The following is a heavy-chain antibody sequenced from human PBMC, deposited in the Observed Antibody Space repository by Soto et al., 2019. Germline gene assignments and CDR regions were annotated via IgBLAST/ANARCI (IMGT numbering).Heavy chain of an antibody. J-gene: IGHJ6*02. CDR1: GGSISSGDYY. V-gene: IGHV4-30-4*01. Sequence: SETLSLTCTVPGGSISSGDYYWSWVRQPPGKGLEWIGYIYYSGSTYYNPSLKSRVTISVDTSKNQFSLKLSSVTAADTAVYYCARDPVGITGTTSRVYYGMDVWGQGTTVTVSS. CDR2: IYYSGST. D-gene: IGHD1-20*01. CDR3: ARDPVGITGTTSRVYYGMDV.